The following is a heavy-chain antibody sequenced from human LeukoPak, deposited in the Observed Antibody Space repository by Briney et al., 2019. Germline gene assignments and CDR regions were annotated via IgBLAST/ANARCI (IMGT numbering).Heavy chain of an antibody. CDR1: GFTVSSNY. CDR2: ISSSSSYI. D-gene: IGHD1-26*01. CDR3: ARGSSSGSYCPY. V-gene: IGHV3-21*01. J-gene: IGHJ4*02. Sequence: PGGSLRLSCAASGFTVSSNYMNWVRQAPGKGLEWVSSISSSSSYIYYADSVKGRFTISRDNAKNSLYLQMNSLRAEDTAVYYCARGSSSGSYCPYWGQGTLVTVSS.